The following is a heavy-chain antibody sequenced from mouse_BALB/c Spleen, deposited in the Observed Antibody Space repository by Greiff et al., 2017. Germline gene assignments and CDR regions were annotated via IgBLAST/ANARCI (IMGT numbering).Heavy chain of an antibody. V-gene: IGHV3-2*02. J-gene: IGHJ3*01. CDR2: ISYSGST. CDR1: GYSITSDYA. D-gene: IGHD2-4*01. CDR3: AIITTGFAY. Sequence: EVKLQESGPGLVKPSQSLSLTCTVTGYSITSDYAWNWIRQFPGNKLEWMGYISYSGSTSYNPSLKSRISITRDTSKNQFFLQLNSVTTEDTATYYCAIITTGFAYWGQGTLVTVSA.